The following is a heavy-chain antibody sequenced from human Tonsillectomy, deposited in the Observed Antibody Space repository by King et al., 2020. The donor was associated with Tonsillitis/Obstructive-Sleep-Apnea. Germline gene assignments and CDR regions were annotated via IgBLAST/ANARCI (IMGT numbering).Heavy chain of an antibody. Sequence: QLVQSGGGLVQPGRSLRLSCAASGFTFDDYGMHWVRQPPGKGLEWVSGIIWNSGSIGYADSVKSRFNISRDNTKNTLYLQMNSLRAEDTALYYCAKRGGNDAFDIWGQGTMVTVSS. CDR2: IIWNSGSI. V-gene: IGHV3-9*01. D-gene: IGHD3-16*01. CDR1: GFTFDDYG. CDR3: AKRGGNDAFDI. J-gene: IGHJ3*02.